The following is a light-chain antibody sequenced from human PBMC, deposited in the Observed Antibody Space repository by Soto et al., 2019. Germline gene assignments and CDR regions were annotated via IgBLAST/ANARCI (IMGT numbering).Light chain of an antibody. J-gene: IGLJ2*01. V-gene: IGLV4-69*01. CDR3: QTWGTAIVI. Sequence: QPVLTQSPSASASLGASVKLTCTLSSGHSSYVIAWHQQQPEKGPRFLMKVNSDGSHNKGDGIPDRFSGSSSGTERYLTISSLQSEDEADYYCQTWGTAIVIFGGGTKLTVL. CDR2: VNSDGSH. CDR1: SGHSSYV.